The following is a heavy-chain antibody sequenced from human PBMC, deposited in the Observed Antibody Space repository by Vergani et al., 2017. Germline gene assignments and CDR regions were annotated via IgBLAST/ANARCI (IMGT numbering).Heavy chain of an antibody. CDR1: GFTFSSYS. Sequence: QVQLVESGGGVVQPGRSLRLSCAASGFTFSSYSMHWVRQAPGKGLEWVAVISYDGSNKYYADSVKGRFTISRDNSKNTLYLQMNSLRAEDTAVYYCAKDPSSCYLYDYYMDFWGKGTTVTVSS. D-gene: IGHD6-13*01. CDR3: AKDPSSCYLYDYYMDF. CDR2: ISYDGSNK. J-gene: IGHJ6*03. V-gene: IGHV3-30*18.